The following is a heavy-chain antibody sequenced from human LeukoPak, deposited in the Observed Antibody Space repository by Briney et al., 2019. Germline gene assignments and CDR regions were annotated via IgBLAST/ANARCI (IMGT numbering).Heavy chain of an antibody. CDR1: GGTFSSYA. J-gene: IGHJ4*02. D-gene: IGHD3-10*01. CDR2: ISAYDGNT. CDR3: ARGGTRGEYLDY. V-gene: IGHV1-18*01. Sequence: AASVKVSCKPSGGTFSSYAISWVRQAPGQGLEWMGWISAYDGNTNYAQKVQGRVTMTTDTSTSTAYMELRSLRSDDTAVYYCARGGTRGEYLDYWGQGTLVTVSS.